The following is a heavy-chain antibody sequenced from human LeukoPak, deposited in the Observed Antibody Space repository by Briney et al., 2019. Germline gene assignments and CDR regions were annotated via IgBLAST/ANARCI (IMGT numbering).Heavy chain of an antibody. D-gene: IGHD3-22*01. Sequence: GASVKVSCKASGYTFTSYDINWVRQATGQGLEWMGWMNPNSGNTGYAQKFQGRVTMIRNTSISTAYMELSSLRSEDTAVYYCAREKYYYDSSGYYYYYYGMDVWGQGTTVTVSS. V-gene: IGHV1-8*01. CDR2: MNPNSGNT. J-gene: IGHJ6*02. CDR1: GYTFTSYD. CDR3: AREKYYYDSSGYYYYYYGMDV.